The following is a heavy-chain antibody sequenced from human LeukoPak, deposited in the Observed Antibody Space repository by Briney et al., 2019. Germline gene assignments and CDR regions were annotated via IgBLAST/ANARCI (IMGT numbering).Heavy chain of an antibody. D-gene: IGHD3-16*02. J-gene: IGHJ5*02. CDR1: GFTFSSYG. CDR3: ARVHFMITFGGVIATNWFDP. Sequence: GSLRLSCAASGFTFSSYGMHWIRQPPGKGLEWIGEINHSGSTNYNPSLKSRVTISVDTSKNQFSLKLSSVTAADTAVYYCARVHFMITFGGVIATNWFDPWGQGTLVTVSS. V-gene: IGHV4-34*01. CDR2: INHSGST.